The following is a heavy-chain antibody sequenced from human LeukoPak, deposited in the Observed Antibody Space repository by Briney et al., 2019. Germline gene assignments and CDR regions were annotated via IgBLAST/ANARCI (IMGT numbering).Heavy chain of an antibody. CDR3: ARGEYSSSWRGIFDS. Sequence: PSETLSLTCTVSGGSISSYYWSWIRQPAGKGLEWIGRINTSGSTNHNPSLKSRVTMSVDTSKNQFSLKLNSVTAADTAVYYCARGEYSSSWRGIFDSWGQGTLVTVSS. V-gene: IGHV4-4*07. CDR2: INTSGST. D-gene: IGHD6-13*01. CDR1: GGSISSYY. J-gene: IGHJ4*02.